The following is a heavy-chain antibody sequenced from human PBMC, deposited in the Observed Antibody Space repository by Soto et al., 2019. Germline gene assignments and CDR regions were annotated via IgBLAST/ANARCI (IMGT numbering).Heavy chain of an antibody. CDR2: IIPILGIA. J-gene: IGHJ4*02. Sequence: QVQLVQSGAEVKKPGSSVKVSCKASGGTFSSYTISWVRQAPGQGLEWMGRIIPILGIANYAQKFQGRVTTTADKSTRTASMELSSLRAEDTAVYYCAMEYCSSTSCYRDYWGQGTLVTVSS. D-gene: IGHD2-2*02. CDR1: GGTFSSYT. V-gene: IGHV1-69*02. CDR3: AMEYCSSTSCYRDY.